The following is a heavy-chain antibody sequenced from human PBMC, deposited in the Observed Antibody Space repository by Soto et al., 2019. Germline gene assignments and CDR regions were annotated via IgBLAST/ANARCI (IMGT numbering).Heavy chain of an antibody. V-gene: IGHV4-61*01. J-gene: IGHJ5*02. CDR3: ARDARPSSGSRAWFDP. D-gene: IGHD6-19*01. Sequence: SETLSLTCTVSGGSVSSGSYYWSWIRQPPGKGLEWIGYIYYSGSTKYNPSLKSRVTISVDTSKNQFSLKLSSVTAADTAVYYCARDARPSSGSRAWFDPWGQGTLVTVAS. CDR1: GGSVSSGSYY. CDR2: IYYSGST.